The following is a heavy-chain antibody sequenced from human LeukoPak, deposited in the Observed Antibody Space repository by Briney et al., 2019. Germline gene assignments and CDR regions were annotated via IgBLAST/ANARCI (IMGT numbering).Heavy chain of an antibody. Sequence: ASVTVSCKASGYTFTSYGISWVRQAPGQGLEWMGWISAYNGNTNYAQKLQGRVTMTTDTSTSTAYMELRSLRSDDTAVYYCARVEYGDYGFAFDIWGQGTMVTVSS. V-gene: IGHV1-18*01. J-gene: IGHJ3*02. D-gene: IGHD4-17*01. CDR3: ARVEYGDYGFAFDI. CDR2: ISAYNGNT. CDR1: GYTFTSYG.